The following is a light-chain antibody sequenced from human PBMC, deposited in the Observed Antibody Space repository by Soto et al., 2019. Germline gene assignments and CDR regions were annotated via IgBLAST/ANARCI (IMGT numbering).Light chain of an antibody. Sequence: EIVMTQSPATLSVSPGETATLSCRASQSVSSNFAWYQQKPGQAPSLLIYGASTRATDIPPRFSGSGSGTEFTLTNTRLQSEDFAVYYCQQYKNWPPLTFGGGTNVELK. CDR2: GAS. V-gene: IGKV3-15*01. CDR1: QSVSSN. CDR3: QQYKNWPPLT. J-gene: IGKJ4*02.